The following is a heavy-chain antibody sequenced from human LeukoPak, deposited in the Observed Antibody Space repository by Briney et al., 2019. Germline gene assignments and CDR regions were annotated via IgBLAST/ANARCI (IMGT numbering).Heavy chain of an antibody. CDR2: ISSSSSYI. CDR3: ARGAKTLDP. Sequence: GGSLRLSCAASGFTFSSYSMNWDRQAPGKGLEWVSSISSSSSYICYADSVKGRFTISRDNAKNSLYLQMNSLRAEDTAVYYCARGAKTLDPWGQGTLVTVSS. V-gene: IGHV3-21*01. CDR1: GFTFSSYS. J-gene: IGHJ5*02.